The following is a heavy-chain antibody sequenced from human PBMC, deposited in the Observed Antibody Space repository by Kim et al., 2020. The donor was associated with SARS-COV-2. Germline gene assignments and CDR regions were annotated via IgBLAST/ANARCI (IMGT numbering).Heavy chain of an antibody. Sequence: SVKVSCKASGGTFSSYAISWVRQAPGQGLEWMGGIIPIFGTANYAQKFQGRVTITADESTSTAYMELSSLRSEDTAVYYCATYSSSWVYYFDYWGQGTLVTVSS. CDR2: IIPIFGTA. D-gene: IGHD6-13*01. CDR1: GGTFSSYA. V-gene: IGHV1-69*13. CDR3: ATYSSSWVYYFDY. J-gene: IGHJ4*02.